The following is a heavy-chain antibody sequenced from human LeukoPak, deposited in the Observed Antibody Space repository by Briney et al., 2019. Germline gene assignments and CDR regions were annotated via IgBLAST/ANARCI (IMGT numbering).Heavy chain of an antibody. CDR1: GFTFSSYA. CDR3: ATDRRYDFWSGFSEY. Sequence: PGGSLRLSCAASGFTFSSYAMSWVRQAPGRGLEWVSVIYSSGSAFYADSVKGRFLISRDNLKNTLYLQMDSLRAEDTAVYYCATDRRYDFWSGFSEYWGQGTLVTVSS. J-gene: IGHJ4*02. CDR2: IYSSGSA. D-gene: IGHD3-3*01. V-gene: IGHV3-66*01.